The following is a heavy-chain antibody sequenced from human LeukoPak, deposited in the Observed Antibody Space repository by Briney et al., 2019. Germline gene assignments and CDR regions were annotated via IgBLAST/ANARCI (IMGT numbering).Heavy chain of an antibody. Sequence: PGGCLRLSCAASGFSFSSYAMSWVRQAPGKGLEWVSAISSSGGTTYYADSVKGRFTISRDNSKNTVYLQMNSLRAEDTAVYYCTRGNSDSGYLRGDYWGQGTPVTVSS. CDR3: TRGNSDSGYLRGDY. J-gene: IGHJ4*02. CDR2: ISSSGGTT. V-gene: IGHV3-23*01. D-gene: IGHD4-17*01. CDR1: GFSFSSYA.